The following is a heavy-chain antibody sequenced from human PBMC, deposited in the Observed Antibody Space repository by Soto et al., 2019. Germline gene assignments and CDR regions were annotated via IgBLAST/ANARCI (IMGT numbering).Heavy chain of an antibody. V-gene: IGHV3-23*01. CDR2: ISPTGEQR. D-gene: IGHD3-10*01. CDR1: RFTFRNYG. Sequence: GGSLRLSCAASRFTFRNYGMSWVRQGPGKGLEWVSGISPTGEQRFYVDSVKGRFFISRDNSQNTLSLEMNNLRADDTAVYYCAKRYGSGSYRDFNSYYGMDIWGQGTSVTVSS. CDR3: AKRYGSGSYRDFNSYYGMDI. J-gene: IGHJ6*02.